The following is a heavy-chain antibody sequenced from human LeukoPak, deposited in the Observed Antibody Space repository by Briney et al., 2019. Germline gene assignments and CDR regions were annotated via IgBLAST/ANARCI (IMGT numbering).Heavy chain of an antibody. D-gene: IGHD6-19*01. CDR2: FDPEDGET. CDR3: ATIAVAGTFSRVKNY. J-gene: IGHJ4*02. CDR1: GYTLTGLS. V-gene: IGHV1-24*01. Sequence: ASVKVSCKVSGYTLTGLSMHWVRQAPGKGLEWMGGFDPEDGETIYAQKFQGRVTMTEDTSTDTAYMELSSLRSEDTAVYYCATIAVAGTFSRVKNYWGQGTLVTVSS.